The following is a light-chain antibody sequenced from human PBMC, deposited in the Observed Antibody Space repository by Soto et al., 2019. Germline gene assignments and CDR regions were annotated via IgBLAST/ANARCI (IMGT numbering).Light chain of an antibody. CDR3: QTWDTGINVV. CDR2: LNNDGSH. Sequence: QLVLTQSPSASASLGASVKLTCTLSSGHSSYAIAWHQQQPEKGPRFLMKLNNDGSHSKGDGIPDRFSGSSSGAERYLTISSLQSEDEADYYCQTWDTGINVVFGGGTKLTVL. V-gene: IGLV4-69*01. CDR1: SGHSSYA. J-gene: IGLJ2*01.